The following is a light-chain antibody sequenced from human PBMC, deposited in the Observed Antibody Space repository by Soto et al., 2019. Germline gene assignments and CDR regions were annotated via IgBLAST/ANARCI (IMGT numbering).Light chain of an antibody. Sequence: QSVLTQPPSASGTPGQRVTISCSGSSSNIGSNSVYWYQQLPGTAPKLLIYSNNQRPSGVPDRFSGSKSGTSASLAISGLQSEDEADYYCAAWDDSLKGGVFGGGTKLTVL. CDR2: SNN. V-gene: IGLV1-44*01. J-gene: IGLJ2*01. CDR1: SSNIGSNS. CDR3: AAWDDSLKGGV.